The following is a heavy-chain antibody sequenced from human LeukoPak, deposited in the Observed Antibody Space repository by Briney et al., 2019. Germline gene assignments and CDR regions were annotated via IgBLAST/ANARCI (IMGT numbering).Heavy chain of an antibody. CDR2: ISTSSSYI. CDR1: GFTFSSYS. Sequence: GGSLRLSCAASGFTFSSYSMNWVRQAPGKGLEGVSSISTSSSYIYYADAVKGRVTISRDNAKKSLYLQMNSLRAEDTAVYYCAELGITMIGGVWGKGTTVTISS. J-gene: IGHJ6*04. D-gene: IGHD3-10*02. V-gene: IGHV3-21*01. CDR3: AELGITMIGGV.